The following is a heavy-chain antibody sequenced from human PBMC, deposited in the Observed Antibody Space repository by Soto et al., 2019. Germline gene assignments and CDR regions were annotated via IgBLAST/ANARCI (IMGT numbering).Heavy chain of an antibody. CDR2: ISSSSSYT. J-gene: IGHJ4*02. D-gene: IGHD3-22*01. CDR1: GFTFSDYY. Sequence: QVQLVESGGGLVKPGGSLRLSCAASGFTFSDYYMSWIRQAPGKGLEWVSYISSSSSYTNYTDSVKGRFTISRDNAKNSLYLQMNSLRAEDTAVYYCASVGNYYDSSALLNWGQGTLVTVSS. CDR3: ASVGNYYDSSALLN. V-gene: IGHV3-11*06.